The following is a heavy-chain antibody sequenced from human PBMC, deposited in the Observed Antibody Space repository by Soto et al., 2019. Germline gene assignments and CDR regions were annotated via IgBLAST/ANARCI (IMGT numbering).Heavy chain of an antibody. D-gene: IGHD6-13*01. CDR3: ARDKTIRGSWFSNYYYYGMDV. J-gene: IGHJ6*02. Sequence: QVPLVESGGGVVQPGRSLRLSCAASGFTFSSYAMHWVRQAPGKGLEWVAVISYDGSNKYYADSVKGRFTISRDNSKNTLYLQMNSLRAEDTAVYYCARDKTIRGSWFSNYYYYGMDVWGQGTTVTVSS. CDR1: GFTFSSYA. V-gene: IGHV3-30-3*01. CDR2: ISYDGSNK.